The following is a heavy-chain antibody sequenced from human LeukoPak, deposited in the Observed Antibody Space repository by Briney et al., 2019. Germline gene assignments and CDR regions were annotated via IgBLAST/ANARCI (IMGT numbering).Heavy chain of an antibody. CDR3: ARYSNHVDYFDS. CDR1: ADSVTIHY. J-gene: IGHJ4*02. D-gene: IGHD4-11*01. CDR2: GYYTGTS. Sequence: SESLSPTCTVSADSVTIHYCGWIRHPPRKGLEWIAYGYYTGTSNYNPSLKSRVTISIDTSKNQFSLKLISVTAADTAVYYCARYSNHVDYFDSWGQGTLVTVSS. V-gene: IGHV4-59*02.